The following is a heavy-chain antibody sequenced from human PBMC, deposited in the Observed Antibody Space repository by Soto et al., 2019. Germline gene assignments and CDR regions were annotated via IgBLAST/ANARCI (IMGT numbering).Heavy chain of an antibody. CDR3: ARVAGSPDY. CDR2: LNPKSGMT. D-gene: IGHD1-26*01. CDR1: GYTFTTYD. J-gene: IGHJ4*02. Sequence: QVQLVQSGPEVKKPGASVKVSRKASGYTFTTYDFNWVRQALGQGLEWMGWLNPKSGMTGSAQKFQGRVTMTRDSSISTVYMELSSLRSEDTAVYYCARVAGSPDYWGQGTLVTVSS. V-gene: IGHV1-8*01.